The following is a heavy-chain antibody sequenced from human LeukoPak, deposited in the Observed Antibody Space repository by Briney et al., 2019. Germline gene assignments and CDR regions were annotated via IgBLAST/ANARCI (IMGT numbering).Heavy chain of an antibody. Sequence: PSETLSLTCAVSGGSISSSNWWSWVRQPPGKGLEWIGEIYHSGSTNYNPSLKSRVTISVDKSKNQFSLKLSSVTAADTAVYYCARAPTGGRYGMDVWGQGTTVTVSS. J-gene: IGHJ6*02. V-gene: IGHV4-4*02. CDR2: IYHSGST. D-gene: IGHD4-17*01. CDR1: GGSISSSNW. CDR3: ARAPTGGRYGMDV.